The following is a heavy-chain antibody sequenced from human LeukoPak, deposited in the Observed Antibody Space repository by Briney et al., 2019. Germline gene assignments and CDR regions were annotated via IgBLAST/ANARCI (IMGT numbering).Heavy chain of an antibody. Sequence: SETLSLTCTVSGGSISSTNYYWGWIRQPPGKGLEWIGSIYYSGSTYYNPSLKSRVTISVDTSKNQFSLKLSSVAAADTAVYYCARSQHCSSTSCYLYYYYGMDVWGQGTTVTVSS. V-gene: IGHV4-39*01. CDR3: ARSQHCSSTSCYLYYYYGMDV. D-gene: IGHD2-2*01. CDR1: GGSISSTNYY. J-gene: IGHJ6*02. CDR2: IYYSGST.